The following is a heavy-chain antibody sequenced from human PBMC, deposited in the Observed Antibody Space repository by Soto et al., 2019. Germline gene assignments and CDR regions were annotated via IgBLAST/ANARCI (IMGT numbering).Heavy chain of an antibody. CDR3: AAGYTNDWYYFDY. D-gene: IGHD6-19*01. CDR2: IYYSGST. Sequence: QVQLQESGPGLVKPSETLSLTCSVSGVSITSYYWSWIRQPPGKGLEWIGYIYYSGSTSYNPSLTSRVXXSXDXXKIPFSLKLSSVTAADTAVYYCAAGYTNDWYYFDYWGQGTLVTVSS. V-gene: IGHV4-59*01. J-gene: IGHJ4*02. CDR1: GVSITSYY.